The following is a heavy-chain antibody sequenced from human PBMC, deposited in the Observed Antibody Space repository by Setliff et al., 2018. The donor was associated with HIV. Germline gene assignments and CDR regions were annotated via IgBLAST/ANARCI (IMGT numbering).Heavy chain of an antibody. CDR3: ARGFTIFGVGFSADPTGNWFDP. J-gene: IGHJ5*02. D-gene: IGHD3-3*01. CDR2: INHSGST. V-gene: IGHV4-34*01. Sequence: TLSLTCAVYGGSFSGYYWSWIRQPPGKGLEWIGEINHSGSTNYNPSLKSRVTILVDTSKNQFALKLASVTAADTAVYYCARGFTIFGVGFSADPTGNWFDPWGQGTLVTVSS. CDR1: GGSFSGYY.